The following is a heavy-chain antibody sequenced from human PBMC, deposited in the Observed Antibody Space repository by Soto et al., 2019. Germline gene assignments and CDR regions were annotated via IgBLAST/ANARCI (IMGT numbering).Heavy chain of an antibody. CDR3: AREDPRGSGWYHWFDP. J-gene: IGHJ5*02. Sequence: ASVKVSCKASGYPFTIYSMHWVRQAPGQRLEWMGWINVGNGNPKYSQRFQGRVTITRDTSASTAYMELSSLTSEDTAVYYCAREDPRGSGWYHWFDPWGQGTLVTVSS. V-gene: IGHV1-3*01. CDR1: GYPFTIYS. D-gene: IGHD6-19*01. CDR2: INVGNGNP.